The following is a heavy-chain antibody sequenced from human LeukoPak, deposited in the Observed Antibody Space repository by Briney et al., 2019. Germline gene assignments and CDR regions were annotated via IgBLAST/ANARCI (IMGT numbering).Heavy chain of an antibody. J-gene: IGHJ2*01. Sequence: PGGSLRLSCAASGFTFSSYGMHWVRQAPGKGLEWVAVIWYDGSNKYYADSVKGRFTISRDNSKNTLYLQMNSLRAEDTAVYYCARDHLDWYFDLWGRGTLVTVSS. V-gene: IGHV3-33*01. CDR1: GFTFSSYG. CDR2: IWYDGSNK. CDR3: ARDHLDWYFDL.